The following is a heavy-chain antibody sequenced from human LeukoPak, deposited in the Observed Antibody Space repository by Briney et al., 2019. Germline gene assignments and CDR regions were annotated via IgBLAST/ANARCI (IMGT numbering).Heavy chain of an antibody. V-gene: IGHV3-30*18. Sequence: GGSLRLSCAASGFTFSSYGMSWVRQAPGKGLEWVAVISYDGSNNYYADSVKGRFTMSRDNSKNTLYLQMNSLRAEDTAVYYCAKNGDSERWLQPKFVTHWGQGTLVTVSS. D-gene: IGHD5-24*01. CDR2: ISYDGSNN. J-gene: IGHJ4*02. CDR1: GFTFSSYG. CDR3: AKNGDSERWLQPKFVTH.